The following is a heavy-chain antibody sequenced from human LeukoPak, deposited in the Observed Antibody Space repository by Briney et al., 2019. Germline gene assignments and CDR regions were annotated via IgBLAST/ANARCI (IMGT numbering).Heavy chain of an antibody. D-gene: IGHD3-10*01. CDR3: ARTEVITMVRGVIADYYYMDV. CDR2: ISGSGGST. J-gene: IGHJ6*03. V-gene: IGHV3-23*01. CDR1: GFTFSSYG. Sequence: GGTLRLSCAASGFTFSSYGMSWVRQAPGKGLEWVSAISGSGGSTYYADSVKGRFTISRDNSKNTLYLQMNSLRAEDTAVYYCARTEVITMVRGVIADYYYMDVWGKGTTVTVSS.